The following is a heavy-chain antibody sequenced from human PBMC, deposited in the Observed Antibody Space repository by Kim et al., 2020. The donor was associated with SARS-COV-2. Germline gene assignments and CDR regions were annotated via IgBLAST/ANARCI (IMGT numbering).Heavy chain of an antibody. Sequence: AGSLRLSCAASGFTFSSYAMSWVRQAPGKGLEWVSAISGSGSSTYYADSVKGRFTIPRDNSKNTLYLQMNSLRAEDTAVYYCAKDSWDYIWGCYRYTTCIDDWGQGALVSVSS. CDR3: AKDSWDYIWGCYRYTTCIDD. V-gene: IGHV3-23*01. CDR2: ISGSGSST. CDR1: GFTFSSYA. J-gene: IGHJ4*02. D-gene: IGHD3-16*02.